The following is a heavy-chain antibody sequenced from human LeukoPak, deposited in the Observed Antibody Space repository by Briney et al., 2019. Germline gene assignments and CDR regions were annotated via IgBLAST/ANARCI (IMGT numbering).Heavy chain of an antibody. J-gene: IGHJ6*02. D-gene: IGHD3-22*01. CDR3: ARVRNYYDSSGVYYYYYGMDV. V-gene: IGHV3-48*01. CDR1: GFTFSSYS. Sequence: GGSLRLSCAASGFTFSSYSMNWVRQAPGKGLEWVSYISSSSSTIYYADSVKGRFTISRDDAKNSLYLQMNSLRAEDTAVYYCARVRNYYDSSGVYYYYYGMDVWGQGTTVTVSS. CDR2: ISSSSSTI.